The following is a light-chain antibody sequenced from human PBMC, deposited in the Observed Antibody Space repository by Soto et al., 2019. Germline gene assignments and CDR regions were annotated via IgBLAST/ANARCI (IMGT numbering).Light chain of an antibody. CDR2: GAS. CDR1: QSVRSNY. V-gene: IGKV3-20*01. J-gene: IGKJ4*01. Sequence: EIVLTQSPGTLSLSSGERATLSCRASQSVRSNYLAWYQQKPGQAPRLLIYGASSRATGIPDRFGGSGSGTDFDLTISRLEPEDFAVYYCQRYASSPLTFGGGTKVEIK. CDR3: QRYASSPLT.